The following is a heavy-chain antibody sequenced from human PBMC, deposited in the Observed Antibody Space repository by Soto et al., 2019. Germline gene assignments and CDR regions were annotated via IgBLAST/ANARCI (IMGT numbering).Heavy chain of an antibody. CDR2: INPNSGGT. CDR3: ARDEKEIAARNFDY. D-gene: IGHD6-6*01. J-gene: IGHJ4*02. Sequence: ASVQVSCKSSGYTFTGYYMHWVRQAPGQGLEWMGWINPNSGGTNYAQKFQGRVTMTRDTSISTAYMELSRLRAEDTAVYYCARDEKEIAARNFDYWGQGTLVTVSS. CDR1: GYTFTGYY. V-gene: IGHV1-2*02.